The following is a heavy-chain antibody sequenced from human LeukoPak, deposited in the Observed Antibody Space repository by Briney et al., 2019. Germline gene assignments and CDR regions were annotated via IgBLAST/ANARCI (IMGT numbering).Heavy chain of an antibody. V-gene: IGHV3-30*04. J-gene: IGHJ5*02. CDR2: ISYDGSNK. Sequence: AGGSLRLSCAASGFTFSSCAMHWVRQAPGKGLEWVAVISYDGSNKYYADSVKGRFTISRDNSKNTLYLQMNSLRAEDTAVYYCARDRCGGDCGFDPWGQGTLVTVSS. CDR3: ARDRCGGDCGFDP. D-gene: IGHD2-21*02. CDR1: GFTFSSCA.